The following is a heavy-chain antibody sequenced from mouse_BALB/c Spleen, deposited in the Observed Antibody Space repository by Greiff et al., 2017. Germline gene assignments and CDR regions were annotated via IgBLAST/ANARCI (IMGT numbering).Heavy chain of an antibody. CDR3: ARADSSGHDD. CDR2: IGNKANGYTT. D-gene: IGHD3-2*01. J-gene: IGHJ2*01. Sequence: EVKLMESGGGLVQPGGSLRLSCATSGFTFTDYYMSWVRQPPGKALEWLGFIGNKANGYTTEYSASVKGRFTISRDKSQSILYLQMNTLRAEDSATYYCARADSSGHDDWGQGTTLTVSS. V-gene: IGHV7-3*02. CDR1: GFTFTDYY.